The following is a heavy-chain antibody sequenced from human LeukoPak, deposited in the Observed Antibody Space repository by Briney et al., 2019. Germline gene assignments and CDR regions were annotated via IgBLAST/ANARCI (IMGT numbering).Heavy chain of an antibody. CDR2: ISRDGSSQ. Sequence: GGSLRLSCAASGFTFSTYGMHWVRQAPGKGLEWMAVISRDGSSQYHADSVKGRFTITRDNSKNTLYLLMGSLRAEDTAVYYCAMGPYYYDSSGYYYWGQGTLVTVSS. V-gene: IGHV3-30*03. D-gene: IGHD3-22*01. CDR1: GFTFSTYG. J-gene: IGHJ4*02. CDR3: AMGPYYYDSSGYYY.